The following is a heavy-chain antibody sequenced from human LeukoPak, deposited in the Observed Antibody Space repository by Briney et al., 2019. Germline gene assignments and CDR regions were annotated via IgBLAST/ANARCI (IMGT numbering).Heavy chain of an antibody. Sequence: SETLSLTCAVSGDSISSGGHYWNWIRQRPGNGLEWIGYIFHTGSTYYNPSLKSRVTISIGTSKSQFSLKLGSVTAADTAVYYCARSPGIWNEYGRLEYWGQGALVTVSS. CDR3: ARSPGIWNEYGRLEY. J-gene: IGHJ4*02. D-gene: IGHD1-1*01. V-gene: IGHV4-31*11. CDR1: GDSISSGGHY. CDR2: IFHTGST.